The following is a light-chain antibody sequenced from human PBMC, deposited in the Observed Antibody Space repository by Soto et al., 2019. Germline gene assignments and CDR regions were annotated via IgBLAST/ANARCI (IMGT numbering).Light chain of an antibody. Sequence: DIQLTQSPSFLSAFVGDTVTITCRASQAMSTYLAWYLQKPGEAPKLLVYGASTLQGGVPSRFSGSGSGTLFTLTITSLQPEDFATYFCQQSNSYPLTFGGGTKVEIK. V-gene: IGKV1-9*01. CDR3: QQSNSYPLT. CDR1: QAMSTY. J-gene: IGKJ4*01. CDR2: GAS.